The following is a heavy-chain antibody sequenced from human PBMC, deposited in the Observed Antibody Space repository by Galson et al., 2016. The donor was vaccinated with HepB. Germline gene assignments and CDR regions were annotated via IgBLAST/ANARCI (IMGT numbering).Heavy chain of an antibody. Sequence: SETLSLTCAVSGGSISSNNWWSWVRQPPGKGLEWIEEISHSGSTNYNPSLKSRVSISVDKSKNQFSLKLNSVTAADTAVYYCASCSSWYIEDWYFDLWGRGTLVTVSS. CDR3: ASCSSWYIEDWYFDL. J-gene: IGHJ2*01. CDR2: ISHSGST. D-gene: IGHD6-13*01. CDR1: GGSISSNNW. V-gene: IGHV4-4*02.